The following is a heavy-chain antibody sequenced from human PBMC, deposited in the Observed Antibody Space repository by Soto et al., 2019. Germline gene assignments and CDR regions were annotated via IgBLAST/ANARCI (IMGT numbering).Heavy chain of an antibody. CDR1: GFTFSSYS. J-gene: IGHJ4*01. D-gene: IGHD3-10*01. V-gene: IGHV3-48*01. CDR3: AKISASFDY. Sequence: PGGSLRLSCAASGFTFSSYSMNWVRQAPGKGLEWISYISSSGSTIYYADSVKGRFTISRDNSKNTLYLQMNSLRAEDTAVYYCAKISASFDYWGHGTLVTVSS. CDR2: ISSSGSTI.